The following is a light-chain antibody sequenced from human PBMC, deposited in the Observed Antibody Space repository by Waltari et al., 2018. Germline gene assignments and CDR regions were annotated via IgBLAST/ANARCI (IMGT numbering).Light chain of an antibody. CDR2: GAS. CDR3: QQYGSSPWT. CDR1: QSVSSSY. J-gene: IGKJ1*01. V-gene: IGKV3-20*01. Sequence: EIVLTQSPGTLSLSPGERATLSGRASQSVSSSYLAWYQQKPGQAPRLLIYGASSRATGIPDRLSGSGSGTDFTLTISRLEPEDFAVYYCQQYGSSPWTFGQGTKVEIK.